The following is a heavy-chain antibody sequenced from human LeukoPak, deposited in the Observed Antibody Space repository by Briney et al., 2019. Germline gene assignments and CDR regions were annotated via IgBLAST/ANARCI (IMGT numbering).Heavy chain of an antibody. J-gene: IGHJ4*02. CDR1: GYSISSGYY. CDR2: IYHSGST. CDR3: ARAGDYGDYGGYYFDY. D-gene: IGHD4-17*01. Sequence: PSETLSLTCTVSGYSISSGYYWGWIRQPPGKGLEWIGSIYHSGSTYYNPSLKSRVTISVGTSKNQFSLKLSSVTAADTAVYYCARAGDYGDYGGYYFDYWGQGTLVTVSS. V-gene: IGHV4-38-2*02.